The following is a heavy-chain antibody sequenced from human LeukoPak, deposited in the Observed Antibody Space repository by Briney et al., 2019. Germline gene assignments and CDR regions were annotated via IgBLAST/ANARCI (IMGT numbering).Heavy chain of an antibody. J-gene: IGHJ4*02. V-gene: IGHV4-30-4*01. D-gene: IGHD4-17*01. Sequence: PSETLSLTCTVSGGSISSGDYYWSWIRQPPGKGLEWIGYIYYSGSTYYNPSLKSRVTISVDTSKNQFSLKLSSVTAADTAVYYCARARTVTTYPLSSYYFDHWGQGTLVTVSS. CDR3: ARARTVTTYPLSSYYFDH. CDR1: GGSISSGDYY. CDR2: IYYSGST.